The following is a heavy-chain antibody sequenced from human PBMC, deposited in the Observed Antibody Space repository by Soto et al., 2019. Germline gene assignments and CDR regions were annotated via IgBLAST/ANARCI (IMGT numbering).Heavy chain of an antibody. J-gene: IGHJ6*02. CDR2: IKSKTDGGTT. Sequence: GGSLRLSCAASGFTFSNAWMNWVRQAPGKGLEWVGRIKSKTDGGTTDYAAPVKGRFTISRDDSKNTLYLQMNSLKTEDTAVYYCTTGLADYYYYGMDVWGQGTTVTVSS. CDR3: TTGLADYYYYGMDV. V-gene: IGHV3-15*07. D-gene: IGHD6-13*01. CDR1: GFTFSNAW.